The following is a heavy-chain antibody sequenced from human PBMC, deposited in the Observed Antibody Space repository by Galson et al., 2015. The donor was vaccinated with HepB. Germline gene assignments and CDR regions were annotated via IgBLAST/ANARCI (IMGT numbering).Heavy chain of an antibody. D-gene: IGHD6-13*01. CDR3: ARDAPSAAADLDSAEADY. J-gene: IGHJ4*02. CDR1: GYTFTGSY. Sequence: SVRVSCKASGYTFTGSYMHWVRQAPGQGLEWMGWINPNSGGTNYAQKFQGRVTMTRDTSISTAYMELSRLRSDDTAVYYCARDAPSAAADLDSAEADYWGQGTLVTVSS. CDR2: INPNSGGT. V-gene: IGHV1-2*02.